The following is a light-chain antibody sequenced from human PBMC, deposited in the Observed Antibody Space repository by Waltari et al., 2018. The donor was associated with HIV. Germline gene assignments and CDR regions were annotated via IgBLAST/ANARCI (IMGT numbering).Light chain of an antibody. CDR3: QQYNNWPPYT. V-gene: IGKV3-15*01. J-gene: IGKJ2*01. CDR1: QSVSSN. Sequence: ELVMTQSPATLSVSPGERATLSCWASQSVSSNLAWYQQKPGQAPRLLIYGASTRATGIPARFSGSGSGTEFTLTISSLQSEDFAVYYCQQYNNWPPYTFGQGTKLEIK. CDR2: GAS.